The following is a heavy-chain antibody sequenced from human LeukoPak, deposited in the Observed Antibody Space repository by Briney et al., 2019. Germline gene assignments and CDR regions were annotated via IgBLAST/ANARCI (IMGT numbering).Heavy chain of an antibody. CDR2: ISGSGGST. CDR1: GFTFSSYA. V-gene: IGHV3-23*01. J-gene: IGHJ4*02. CDR3: AKESTVTTRSSYGY. Sequence: PGGSLRLSCAASGFTFSSYAMSWVRQAPGKGLEWVSAISGSGGSTYYADSVKGRFTISRDNSKNTLYLQMNSLRAEDTAVYYWAKESTVTTRSSYGYWGQGTLVTVSS. D-gene: IGHD4-17*01.